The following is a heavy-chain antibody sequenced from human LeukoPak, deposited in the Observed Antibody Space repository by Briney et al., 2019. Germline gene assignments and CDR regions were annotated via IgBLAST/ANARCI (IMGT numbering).Heavy chain of an antibody. Sequence: SETLSLTCTVSGGSVSSGSYYWSWIRQPPGKGLEWIGYIYYSGSTNYNPSLKSRVTMSVDTSKNQFSLKLSSVTAADTAVYYCASKGNDFWSGYSPLVVWGQGTTVTVSS. CDR2: IYYSGST. V-gene: IGHV4-61*01. CDR3: ASKGNDFWSGYSPLVV. J-gene: IGHJ6*02. CDR1: GGSVSSGSYY. D-gene: IGHD3-3*01.